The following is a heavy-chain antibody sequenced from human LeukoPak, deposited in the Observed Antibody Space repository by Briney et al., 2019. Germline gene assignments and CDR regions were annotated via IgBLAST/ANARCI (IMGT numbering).Heavy chain of an antibody. CDR2: INPSGGST. Sequence: ASVKVSCKASEYTFTSYYIDWVRQAPGQGLEWMGVINPSGGSTRYAQKFQGRVTMTGDPSTRTVYMELSSPTSDDTAVYYCARGTTDAYWGQGTPVTVSS. J-gene: IGHJ4*02. V-gene: IGHV1-46*01. CDR1: EYTFTSYY. D-gene: IGHD1-1*01. CDR3: ARGTTDAY.